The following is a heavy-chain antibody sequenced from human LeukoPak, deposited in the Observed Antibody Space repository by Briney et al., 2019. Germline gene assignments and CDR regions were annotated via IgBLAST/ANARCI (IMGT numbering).Heavy chain of an antibody. V-gene: IGHV4-34*01. J-gene: IGHJ4*02. Sequence: SETLSLTCAVYGGSFSGYYWSWIRQPPGKGLEWIGEINHSGSTNYNPSLKSRVTISVDTSKNQFSLKLSSVTAADTAVYYCARNSPLDYWGQGISVTVSS. D-gene: IGHD4-23*01. CDR1: GGSFSGYY. CDR3: ARNSPLDY. CDR2: INHSGST.